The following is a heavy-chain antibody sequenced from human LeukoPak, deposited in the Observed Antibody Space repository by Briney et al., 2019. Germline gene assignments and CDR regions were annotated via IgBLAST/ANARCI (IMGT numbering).Heavy chain of an antibody. CDR3: AKQAGSGFDY. V-gene: IGHV3-74*01. D-gene: IGHD3-10*01. Sequence: GGSLRLSCAVSGFTFTDYWFHWVRQAPGKGLEWVSRVKSDGGGINYGDSVKGRFTMSRDNAKNTLYLQMNSLRAEDTAVYYCAKQAGSGFDYWGQGSLVTVSS. CDR2: VKSDGGGI. CDR1: GFTFTDYW. J-gene: IGHJ4*02.